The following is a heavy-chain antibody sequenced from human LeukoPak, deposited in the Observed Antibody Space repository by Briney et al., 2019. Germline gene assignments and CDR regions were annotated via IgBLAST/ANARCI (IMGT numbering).Heavy chain of an antibody. V-gene: IGHV6-1*01. J-gene: IGHJ4*02. CDR1: GDNIFSNSTT. Sequence: SQNLSLNCAISGDNIFSNSTTRHSIRQSPSRSLECLGRTYSTTSSYDDYAVSVKSRIPINPDTSKNHFSLHLNSVTPEDTAVYFCTRGRHLGGLEYWNNRQPYHFDYWGQGTLVTVSS. CDR2: TYSTTSSYD. D-gene: IGHD1/OR15-1a*01. CDR3: TRGRHLGGLEYWNNRQPYHFDY.